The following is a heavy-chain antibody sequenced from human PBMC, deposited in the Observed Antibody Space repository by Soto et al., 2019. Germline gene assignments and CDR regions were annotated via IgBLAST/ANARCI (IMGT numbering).Heavy chain of an antibody. D-gene: IGHD3-10*01. CDR2: IYYSGST. J-gene: IGHJ5*02. V-gene: IGHV4-31*03. CDR3: ARATVWGGELLTANNWFDP. CDR1: GGSISSGGYY. Sequence: PSETLSLTCTVSGGSISSGGYYWSWIRQHPGKGLEWIGYIYYSGSTYYNPSLKSRVTISVDTSKNQSSLKLSSVTAADTAVYSCARATVWGGELLTANNWFDPWGQGNLVTVSS.